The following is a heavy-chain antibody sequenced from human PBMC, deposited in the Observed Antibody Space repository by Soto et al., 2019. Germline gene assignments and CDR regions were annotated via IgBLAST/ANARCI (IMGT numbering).Heavy chain of an antibody. CDR1: GGSFRGYY. V-gene: IGHV4-34*01. J-gene: IGHJ6*03. Sequence: SETLSLTCAVYGGSFRGYYWSWIRQPPGKGLEWIGEINHSGSTNYNPSLKSRVTISVDTSKNQFSLKLSSVTAADTAVYYCARRLGYCSSTSCYKRNYYYYMDVWGKGTTVTVSS. D-gene: IGHD2-2*02. CDR2: INHSGST. CDR3: ARRLGYCSSTSCYKRNYYYYMDV.